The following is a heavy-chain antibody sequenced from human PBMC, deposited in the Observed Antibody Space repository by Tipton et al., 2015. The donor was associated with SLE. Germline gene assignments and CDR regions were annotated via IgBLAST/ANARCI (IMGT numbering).Heavy chain of an antibody. Sequence: LRLSCTVSGGSISSSSYYWGWIRQPPGKGLEWIGSIYYSGSTYYNPSLKSRVTISVDTSKNQFSLKLSSVTAADTAVYYCARGGILDYWGQGTLVTVSS. CDR1: GGSISSSSYY. D-gene: IGHD3-16*01. CDR3: ARGGILDY. CDR2: IYYSGST. J-gene: IGHJ4*02. V-gene: IGHV4-39*07.